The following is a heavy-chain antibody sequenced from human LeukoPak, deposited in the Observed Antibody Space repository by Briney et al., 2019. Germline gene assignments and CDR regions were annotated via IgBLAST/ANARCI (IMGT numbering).Heavy chain of an antibody. V-gene: IGHV4-61*02. CDR1: GGSISSGSYY. J-gene: IGHJ2*01. CDR2: IYTSGST. D-gene: IGHD1-26*01. CDR3: AREFYGSYRSYWYFDL. Sequence: SQTLSLTCTVSGGSISSGSYYWSWIRQPAGKGLEWIGRIYTSGSTNYNPSLKSRVPISVDTSKNQFSLKLSSVTAADTAVYYCAREFYGSYRSYWYFDLWGRGTLVTVSS.